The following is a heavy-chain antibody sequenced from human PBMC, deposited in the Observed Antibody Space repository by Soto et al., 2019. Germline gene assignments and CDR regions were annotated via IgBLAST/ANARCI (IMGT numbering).Heavy chain of an antibody. CDR2: INHSGST. V-gene: IGHV4-34*01. J-gene: IGHJ6*02. CDR1: GGSFSGYY. D-gene: IGHD5-18*01. Sequence: SETLCLTCAGYGGSFSGYYWSWIRQPPGEGLEWIGQINHSGSTNYNPSLKSRVTISVDTSKNQFSLKLSSVTAADTAVYYCARGRGYSYGYHYYYYGMDVWGQGTTVTVSS. CDR3: ARGRGYSYGYHYYYYGMDV.